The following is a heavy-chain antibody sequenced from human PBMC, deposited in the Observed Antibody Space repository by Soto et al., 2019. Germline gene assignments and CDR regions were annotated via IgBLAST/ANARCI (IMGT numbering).Heavy chain of an antibody. J-gene: IGHJ6*02. CDR2: MYSSGST. CDR3: ARDTQGIAAAGPSMDV. D-gene: IGHD6-13*01. V-gene: IGHV4-30-4*02. Sequence: SETLSLTCSVSGGAINSDYYYWGWVRQPPGKGLEWIGYMYSSGSTYSNPSLKSPVAMSVDTSQNHFSLKLSSVTAADTAVYYCARDTQGIAAAGPSMDVWGQGTTVTVSS. CDR1: GGAINSDYYY.